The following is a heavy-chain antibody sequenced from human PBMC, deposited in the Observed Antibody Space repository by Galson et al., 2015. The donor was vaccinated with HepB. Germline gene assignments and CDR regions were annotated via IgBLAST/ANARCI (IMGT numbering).Heavy chain of an antibody. CDR2: IDQDGSES. CDR3: ARGRYSRGEHSFDI. J-gene: IGHJ3*02. D-gene: IGHD1-26*01. V-gene: IGHV3-7*01. Sequence: SLRLSCAASAFTFSIYWMNWVRQTPGKGLEWVANIDQDGSESYYVDSVRGRFTISRDNAKNSLYLQMRNLRAEDTAVYYCARGRYSRGEHSFDIWGQGTIVTVSS. CDR1: AFTFSIYW.